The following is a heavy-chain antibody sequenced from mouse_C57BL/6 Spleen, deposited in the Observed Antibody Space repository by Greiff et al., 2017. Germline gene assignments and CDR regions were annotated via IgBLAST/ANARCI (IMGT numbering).Heavy chain of an antibody. CDR3: ARWDGYYAFDY. Sequence: QVQLQQSGAELVRPGTSVKVSCKASGYAFTNYLIEWVKQRPGQGLAWIGVINPGSGGTNYNEKFKGKATLTADKSSSTAYMQLSSLTSEDSAVYFCARWDGYYAFDYWGQGTTLTVSA. CDR1: GYAFTNYL. V-gene: IGHV1-54*01. J-gene: IGHJ2*01. D-gene: IGHD2-3*01. CDR2: INPGSGGT.